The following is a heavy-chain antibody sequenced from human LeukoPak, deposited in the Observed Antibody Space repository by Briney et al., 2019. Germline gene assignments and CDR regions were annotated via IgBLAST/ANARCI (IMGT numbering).Heavy chain of an antibody. J-gene: IGHJ3*02. Sequence: PSETLSLTCTVSGGSISSYYWSWIRQPPGKGLEWIGYIYYSGSTNYNPSLKSRVTISVDTSKNQFSLKLSSVTAADTAVYYCARDRHYYDRSGFHDAFDIWGQGTMVTVSS. V-gene: IGHV4-59*01. CDR1: GGSISSYY. CDR3: ARDRHYYDRSGFHDAFDI. D-gene: IGHD3-22*01. CDR2: IYYSGST.